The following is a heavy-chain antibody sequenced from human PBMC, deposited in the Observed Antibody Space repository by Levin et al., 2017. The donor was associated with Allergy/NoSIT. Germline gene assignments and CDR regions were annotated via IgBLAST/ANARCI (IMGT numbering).Heavy chain of an antibody. CDR2: ISGSGGST. CDR1: GFTFSNYA. V-gene: IGHV3-23*01. J-gene: IGHJ4*02. D-gene: IGHD3-22*01. Sequence: GESLKISCAASGFTFSNYAMSWVRQAPGKGLEWVSAISGSGGSTYYADSVKGRFTISRDNSKNTLYLQMNSLRAEDTAVYYCAKWSYLTYYYDSSGYYYFDYWGQGTLVTVSS. CDR3: AKWSYLTYYYDSSGYYYFDY.